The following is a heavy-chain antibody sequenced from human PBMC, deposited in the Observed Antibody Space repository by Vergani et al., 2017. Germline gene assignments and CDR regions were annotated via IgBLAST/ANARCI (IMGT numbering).Heavy chain of an antibody. J-gene: IGHJ4*02. V-gene: IGHV3-23*01. Sequence: EVQLLESGGGLVQPGGSLRLSCAASGFTFSSYAMSWVRQAPGKGLEWVSAISGSGGSTYYADSVKGRFTISRDNSKNTLYLQMNSLRAEDTAVYYCARGRFDIVVVPAANYWGQGTLVTVSS. D-gene: IGHD2-2*01. CDR2: ISGSGGST. CDR3: ARGRFDIVVVPAANY. CDR1: GFTFSSYA.